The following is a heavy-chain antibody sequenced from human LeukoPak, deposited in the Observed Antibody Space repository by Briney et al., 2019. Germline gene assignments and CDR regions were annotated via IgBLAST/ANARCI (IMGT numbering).Heavy chain of an antibody. Sequence: GGSLRLSCAASGFTFSSYAMSWVRQAPGKGLEWVSAISGSGGSTYYADSVKGRFTISRDNSKNTLYLQMNSLRAEDTAVYYYASYYGRNYYYYYGMDVWGQGTTVTVSS. J-gene: IGHJ6*02. CDR2: ISGSGGST. D-gene: IGHD3-10*01. CDR1: GFTFSSYA. V-gene: IGHV3-23*01. CDR3: ASYYGRNYYYYYGMDV.